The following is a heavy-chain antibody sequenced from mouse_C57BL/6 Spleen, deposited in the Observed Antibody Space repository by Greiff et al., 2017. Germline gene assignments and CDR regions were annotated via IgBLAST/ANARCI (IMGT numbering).Heavy chain of an antibody. CDR2: IYPGDGDT. CDR1: GYAFSSSW. V-gene: IGHV1-82*01. CDR3: ARARGRGYYFDY. D-gene: IGHD3-1*01. J-gene: IGHJ2*01. Sequence: QVQLQQSGPELVKPGASVKISCKASGYAFSSSWMNWVKQRPGKGLEWIGRIYPGDGDTNYNGKFKGKATLTVDKSSSTAYMQLSSLTSEDSAVYCGARARGRGYYFDYWGQGTTLTVSS.